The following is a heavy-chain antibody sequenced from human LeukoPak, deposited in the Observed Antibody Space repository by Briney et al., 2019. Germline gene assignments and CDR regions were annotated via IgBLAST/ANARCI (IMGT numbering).Heavy chain of an antibody. D-gene: IGHD3-22*01. J-gene: IGHJ4*02. CDR3: ARAGHDSSGYYLDY. V-gene: IGHV1-69*13. Sequence: SVKVSCKASGGTFSNYAISWVRQAPGQGLEWMGGIIPIFGTANYAQKFQGRVTITADESTSTAYMELSSLRSEDTAVYYCARAGHDSSGYYLDYWGQGTLVTVSS. CDR2: IIPIFGTA. CDR1: GGTFSNYA.